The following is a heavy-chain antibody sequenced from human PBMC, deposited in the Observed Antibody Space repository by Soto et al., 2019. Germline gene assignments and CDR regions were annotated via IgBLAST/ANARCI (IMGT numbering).Heavy chain of an antibody. CDR3: ARERDGSGSYSDWYFDL. V-gene: IGHV4-59*01. CDR1: GGSISSYY. Sequence: SETLSLTCTVSGGSISSYYWSWIRQPPGKGLEWIGYIYYSGSTNYNPSLKSRVTISVDTSKNQFSLKLSSVTAADTAVYYCARERDGSGSYSDWYFDLWVRGTLVT. D-gene: IGHD3-10*01. J-gene: IGHJ2*01. CDR2: IYYSGST.